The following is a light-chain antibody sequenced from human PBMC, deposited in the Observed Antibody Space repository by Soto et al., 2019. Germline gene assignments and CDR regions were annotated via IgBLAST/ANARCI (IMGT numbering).Light chain of an antibody. CDR3: LQYYDYRT. CDR2: KAS. V-gene: IGKV1-5*03. Sequence: DIRLTQSPSTLSASVGDRVTITCRASQTITNLLAWFQQKPGKAPEILIYKASSLQSGVPSRFSGSGSGTEFTLTISSLQPDDSATYYCLQYYDYRTFGQGTKVDIK. CDR1: QTITNL. J-gene: IGKJ1*01.